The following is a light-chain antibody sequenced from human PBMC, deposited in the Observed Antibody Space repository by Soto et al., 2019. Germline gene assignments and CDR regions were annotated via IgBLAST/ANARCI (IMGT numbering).Light chain of an antibody. V-gene: IGKV3-20*01. CDR2: GAS. J-gene: IGKJ1*01. CDR3: QQYTGSPRA. Sequence: EIVLTQSPGTLSLSPGERATLSCRASQSVSSSYLAWYQQKPGQAPRLLIHGASTRATGIAARFSGSGSGTDYTLTISRLEPEDFALYYCQQYTGSPRAFGQGTKVDIK. CDR1: QSVSSSY.